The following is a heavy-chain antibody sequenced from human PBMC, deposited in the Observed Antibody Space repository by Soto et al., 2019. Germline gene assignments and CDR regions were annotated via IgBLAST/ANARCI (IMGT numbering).Heavy chain of an antibody. Sequence: SETLSLTCAVYGGSFSGYYWSWIRQPPGKGLEWIGEINHSGSTNYNPSLKSRVTISVDTSKNQFSLKLSSVTAADTAVYYCARRDFSSGYNWFDPWGQGTLVTVSS. CDR3: ARRDFSSGYNWFDP. CDR1: GGSFSGYY. D-gene: IGHD3-3*01. J-gene: IGHJ5*02. CDR2: INHSGST. V-gene: IGHV4-34*01.